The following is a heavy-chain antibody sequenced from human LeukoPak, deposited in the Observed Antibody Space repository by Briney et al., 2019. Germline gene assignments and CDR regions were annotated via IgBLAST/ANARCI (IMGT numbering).Heavy chain of an antibody. D-gene: IGHD6-19*01. J-gene: IGHJ6*03. Sequence: SVKVSCKASGYTVTSYYIHWVRQAPGQGLEWMGGIIPSLGTANYAQKFKGRVTITADKSTSTAYMELSSLRSEDTPVYYCARDRIAVAGRKHYYYMDVWGKGTTVTISS. CDR3: ARDRIAVAGRKHYYYMDV. CDR2: IIPSLGTA. V-gene: IGHV1-69*06. CDR1: GYTVTSYY.